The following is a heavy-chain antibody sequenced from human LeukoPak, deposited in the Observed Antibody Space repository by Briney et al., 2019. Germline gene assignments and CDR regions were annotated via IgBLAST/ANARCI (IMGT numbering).Heavy chain of an antibody. Sequence: GGSLRLSCAASGFTFSSYAMNWVRQAPGKGLEWVSVISGSGGSIDYADSVKGRFTISRDNSKNTLYLQMNSLRAEDTAIYHCARVRAMTTVTSDPFQHWGQGTLVTVSS. D-gene: IGHD4-17*01. V-gene: IGHV3-23*01. J-gene: IGHJ1*01. CDR3: ARVRAMTTVTSDPFQH. CDR2: ISGSGGSI. CDR1: GFTFSSYA.